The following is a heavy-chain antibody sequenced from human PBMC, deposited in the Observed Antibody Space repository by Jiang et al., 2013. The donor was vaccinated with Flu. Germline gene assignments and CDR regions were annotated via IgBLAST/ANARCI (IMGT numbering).Heavy chain of an antibody. D-gene: IGHD3-10*01. CDR1: GFTFSSYA. V-gene: IGHV3-30-3*01. CDR3: ARDCYRPMVRGVITSSFLQH. J-gene: IGHJ1*01. Sequence: VQLLESGGGVVQPGRSLRLSCAASGFTFSSYAMHWVRQAPGKGLEWVAVISYDGSNKYYADSVKGRFTISRDNSKNTLYLQMNSLRAEDTAVYYCARDCYRPMVRGVITSSFLQHWARAPWSPSPQ. CDR2: ISYDGSNK.